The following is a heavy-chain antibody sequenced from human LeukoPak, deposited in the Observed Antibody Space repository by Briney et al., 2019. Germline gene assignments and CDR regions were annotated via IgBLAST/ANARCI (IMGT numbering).Heavy chain of an antibody. D-gene: IGHD4-11*01. CDR2: IIPIFGTA. CDR1: GGTFSSYA. CDR3: AREGSTTDAFDI. V-gene: IGHV1-69*05. J-gene: IGHJ3*02. Sequence: SVKVSCKASGGTFSSYAISWVRQAPGQGLEWMGGIIPIFGTANYAQKFQGRVTITTDEATSTAYMELSSLRSEDTAVYYCAREGSTTDAFDIWGQGTMVTVSS.